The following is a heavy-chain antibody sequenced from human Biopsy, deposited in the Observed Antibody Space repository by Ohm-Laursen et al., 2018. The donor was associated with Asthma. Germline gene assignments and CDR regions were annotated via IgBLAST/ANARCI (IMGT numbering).Heavy chain of an antibody. CDR1: GGTFSTFD. CDR3: ARDYDGDYVQRHLPLAY. CDR2: IIPFYGTA. J-gene: IGHJ4*02. D-gene: IGHD4-17*01. Sequence: SSVKVSCKASGGTFSTFDISWVRQAPGQGLEWMGRIIPFYGTATYAPNFQGRLTLTADESTSTAYMELSSLRSEDTAVYFCARDYDGDYVQRHLPLAYWGQGTLVTVSS. V-gene: IGHV1-69*15.